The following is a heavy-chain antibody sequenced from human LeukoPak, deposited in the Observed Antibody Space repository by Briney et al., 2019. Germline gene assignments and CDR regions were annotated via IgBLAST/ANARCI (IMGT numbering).Heavy chain of an antibody. Sequence: PGGSLRLSCAASGFTFSSYGIHWVRQAPGKGLEWVAVISYDGSNKYYADSVKGRFTISRDNSKNTLYLQMNSLRAEDTAVYYCARSGGTFWLDTFSGYTNWFDPWGQGTLVTVSS. CDR3: ARSGGTFWLDTFSGYTNWFDP. V-gene: IGHV3-30*03. D-gene: IGHD3-22*01. CDR1: GFTFSSYG. J-gene: IGHJ5*02. CDR2: ISYDGSNK.